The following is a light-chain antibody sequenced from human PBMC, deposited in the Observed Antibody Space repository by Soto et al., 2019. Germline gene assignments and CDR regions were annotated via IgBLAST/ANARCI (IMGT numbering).Light chain of an antibody. CDR1: SSNIASNY. CDR2: DDN. V-gene: IGLV1-51*01. CDR3: GTWDSSLSGGV. Sequence: QSVLTQSPSVSAAPGQRVTISCSGTSSNIASNYVSWYQQFPGTAPRLLIYDDNKRPSGIPDRFSASKSGTSATLGITGLQSGDEADYYCGTWDSSLSGGVFGTGTKVTVL. J-gene: IGLJ1*01.